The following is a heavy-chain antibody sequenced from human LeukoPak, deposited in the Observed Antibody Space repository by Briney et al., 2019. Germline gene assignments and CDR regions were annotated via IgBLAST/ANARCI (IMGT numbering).Heavy chain of an antibody. J-gene: IGHJ4*02. D-gene: IGHD3-22*01. CDR1: GYTFTGYY. Sequence: GASVKVSCKASGYTFTGYYMHWVRQAPGKGLEWMGGFDPEDGETIYAQKFQGRVTMTEDTSTDTAYMELSSLRSEDTAVYYCATGDRYYYDSSGYSRWGQGTLVTVSS. CDR2: FDPEDGET. V-gene: IGHV1-24*01. CDR3: ATGDRYYYDSSGYSR.